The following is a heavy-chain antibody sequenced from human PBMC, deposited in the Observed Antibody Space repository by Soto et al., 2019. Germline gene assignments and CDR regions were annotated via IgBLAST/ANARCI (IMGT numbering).Heavy chain of an antibody. Sequence: QTGGSLRLSCAASGFTFSSYSMNWVRQAPGKGLEWVSYISSSSSTIYYADSVKGRFTISRDNAKNSLYLQMNSLRAEDTAVYYCAREIVVVPAAMADYFDYWGQGTLVTVSS. D-gene: IGHD2-2*01. CDR1: GFTFSSYS. J-gene: IGHJ4*02. V-gene: IGHV3-48*01. CDR3: AREIVVVPAAMADYFDY. CDR2: ISSSSSTI.